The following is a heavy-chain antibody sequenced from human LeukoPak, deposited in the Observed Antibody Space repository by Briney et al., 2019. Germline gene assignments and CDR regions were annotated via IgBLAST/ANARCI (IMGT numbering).Heavy chain of an antibody. CDR1: GYTFTSYG. Sequence: EASVKLSCKASGYTFTSYGISWVRQAPGQGLEWMGCISAYNGNTNYAQNLQGRFTMTTDTSTSTAYMELRSLRSDDTAVYYCARGRYSYGSNNWFDPWGQGTLVTVSS. V-gene: IGHV1-18*01. CDR3: ARGRYSYGSNNWFDP. J-gene: IGHJ5*02. CDR2: ISAYNGNT. D-gene: IGHD5-18*01.